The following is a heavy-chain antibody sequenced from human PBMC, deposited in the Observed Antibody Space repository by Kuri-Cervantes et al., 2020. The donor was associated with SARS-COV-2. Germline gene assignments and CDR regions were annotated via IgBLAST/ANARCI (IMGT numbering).Heavy chain of an antibody. CDR1: GFTFSDYY. J-gene: IGHJ4*02. CDR3: ARTDPQLPHLIY. D-gene: IGHD1-14*01. V-gene: IGHV3-21*01. Sequence: GESLKISCAASGFTFSDYYMNWVRQAPGKGLEWVSSISSSSSYIYYADSVKGRFTISRDNAKNSLYLQMNSLRAEDTAVYYCARTDPQLPHLIYWGQGTLVTVSS. CDR2: ISSSSSYI.